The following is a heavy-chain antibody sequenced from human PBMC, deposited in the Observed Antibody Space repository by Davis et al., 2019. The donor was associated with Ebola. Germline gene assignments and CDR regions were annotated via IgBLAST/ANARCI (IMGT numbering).Heavy chain of an antibody. Sequence: SETLSLTCAVYGGSLSGNSWSWIRQPPGKGLEWIAEINHSGSTNYNPSLKSRVTISVDTSKNQFSLKLSSVTAADTAVYYCAGTYYYDSSGYYGFGWFDPWGQGTLVTVSS. D-gene: IGHD3-22*01. CDR1: GGSLSGNS. J-gene: IGHJ5*02. CDR2: INHSGST. V-gene: IGHV4-34*01. CDR3: AGTYYYDSSGYYGFGWFDP.